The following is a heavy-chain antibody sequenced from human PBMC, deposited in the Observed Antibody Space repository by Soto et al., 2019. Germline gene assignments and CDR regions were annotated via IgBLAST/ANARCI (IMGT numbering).Heavy chain of an antibody. CDR1: GGTFSSYT. CDR3: ARYGDPFWRGLDYYYYGMDV. J-gene: IGHJ6*02. Sequence: GASVKVSCKASGGTFSSYTISWVRQAPGQGLEWMGGIIPIFGTANYAQKFQGRVTITADESTSTAYMELSSLRSEDTAVYYCARYGDPFWRGLDYYYYGMDVWGQGTTVTVSS. D-gene: IGHD3-3*01. CDR2: IIPIFGTA. V-gene: IGHV1-69*13.